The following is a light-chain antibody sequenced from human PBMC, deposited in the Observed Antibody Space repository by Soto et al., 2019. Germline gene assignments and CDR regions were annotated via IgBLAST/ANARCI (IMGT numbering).Light chain of an antibody. Sequence: QSVLTQPASVSGSPGQSITISCTGTSSDVGGYNYVSWYQQRPGKAPKLIIYEASDRPSGVSNRFSGSKSGNTASLIISGLQTEDEADYYCSSGSSVSFSVFGTGTKVTV. CDR2: EAS. CDR1: SSDVGGYNY. V-gene: IGLV2-14*01. CDR3: SSGSSVSFSV. J-gene: IGLJ1*01.